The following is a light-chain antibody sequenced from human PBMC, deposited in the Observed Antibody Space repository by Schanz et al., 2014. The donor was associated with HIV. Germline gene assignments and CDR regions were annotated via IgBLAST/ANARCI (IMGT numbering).Light chain of an antibody. CDR3: NSYTSSSTLV. CDR2: DVS. CDR1: SSDVGGYNY. J-gene: IGLJ2*01. V-gene: IGLV2-14*01. Sequence: QSALTQPASVSGSPGQSITISCTGTSSDVGGYNYLSWYQQHPGKAPKLMIYDVSDRPSRVSSRFSGSKSGNTASLTISGLQAEDEANYYCNSYTSSSTLVFGGGTKLTVL.